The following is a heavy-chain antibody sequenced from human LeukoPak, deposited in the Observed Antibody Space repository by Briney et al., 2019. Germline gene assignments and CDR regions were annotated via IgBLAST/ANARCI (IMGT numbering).Heavy chain of an antibody. CDR1: GFTFSSYW. Sequence: PGGSLRLSCAASGFTFSSYWMHWVRQAPGKGLVWVSRINSDESSTSYADSVKGRFTISRDNAKNTLYLQMNSLRAEDTAVYYCARALYNWNDPFDYWGQGTLVTVSS. J-gene: IGHJ4*02. D-gene: IGHD1-1*01. CDR3: ARALYNWNDPFDY. CDR2: INSDESST. V-gene: IGHV3-74*01.